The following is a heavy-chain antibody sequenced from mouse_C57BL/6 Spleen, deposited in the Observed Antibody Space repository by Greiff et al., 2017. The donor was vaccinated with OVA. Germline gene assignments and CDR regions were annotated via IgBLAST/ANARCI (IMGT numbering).Heavy chain of an antibody. V-gene: IGHV1-69*01. J-gene: IGHJ2*01. Sequence: QVQLQQPGAELVMPGASVKLSCKASGYTFTSYWMHWVKQRPGQGLAWIGEIDPSDSYTNYNQKFKGKSTLTVDKSSSTAYMQLSSLTSEDSAVYYCASQRSNYHYFDYWGQGTTLTVSS. CDR3: ASQRSNYHYFDY. CDR1: GYTFTSYW. CDR2: IDPSDSYT. D-gene: IGHD2-5*01.